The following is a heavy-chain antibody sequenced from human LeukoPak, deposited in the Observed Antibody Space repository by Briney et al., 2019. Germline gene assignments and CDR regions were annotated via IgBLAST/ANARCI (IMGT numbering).Heavy chain of an antibody. CDR2: ISGSGGST. V-gene: IGHV3-23*01. CDR1: GFTFSSYA. D-gene: IGHD6-19*01. CDR3: AKEGPGIAVAGTEGVFDY. Sequence: PGGSLRLSCAASGFTFSSYAMSWVRQAPGKGLEWVSAISGSGGSTYYADSVEGRFTISRDNSKNTLYLQMNSLRAEDTAVYYCAKEGPGIAVAGTEGVFDYWGQGTLVTVSS. J-gene: IGHJ4*02.